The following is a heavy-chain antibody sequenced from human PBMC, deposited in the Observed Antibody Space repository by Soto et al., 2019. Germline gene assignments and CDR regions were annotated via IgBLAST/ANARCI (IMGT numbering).Heavy chain of an antibody. CDR3: AKDRGVGNSSSPRFWN. J-gene: IGHJ4*02. Sequence: QVQLVESGGGVVQPGRSLRLSCAASGFTFSSYGMHWVRQAPGKGLEWVAVISYDGSNKYYADSVKGRFTISRDNSKNTLYLQMNSLRAEDTAVYYCAKDRGVGNSSSPRFWNWGQGTLVTVSS. D-gene: IGHD6-6*01. V-gene: IGHV3-30*18. CDR1: GFTFSSYG. CDR2: ISYDGSNK.